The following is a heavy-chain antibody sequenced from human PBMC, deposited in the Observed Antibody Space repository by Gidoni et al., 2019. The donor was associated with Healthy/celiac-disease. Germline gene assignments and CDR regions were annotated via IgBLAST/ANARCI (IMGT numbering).Heavy chain of an antibody. Sequence: QVQLVQSGAEVKKPGASVKVSCKASGYTFTGYYMHWVRQAPGQGLEWMGWINPNSGGTNYAQKFQGRGTMTRDTSISTAYMELSRLRSDDTAVYYCASRNGEYGYKHWYFDLWGRGTLVTVSS. V-gene: IGHV1-2*02. D-gene: IGHD3-10*01. CDR1: GYTFTGYY. CDR3: ASRNGEYGYKHWYFDL. J-gene: IGHJ2*01. CDR2: INPNSGGT.